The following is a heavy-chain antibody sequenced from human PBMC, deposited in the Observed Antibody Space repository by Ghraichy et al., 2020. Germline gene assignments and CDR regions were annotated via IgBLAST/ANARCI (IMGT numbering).Heavy chain of an antibody. V-gene: IGHV3-66*01. J-gene: IGHJ3*02. D-gene: IGHD2-2*01. Sequence: GGSLRLSCAASGFTVSSNYMSWVRQAPGKGLEWVSVIYSGGSTYYADSVKGRFTISRDNSKNTLYLQMNSLRAEDTAVYYCARAGALLGYCSSTSCYAREDAFDIWGQGTMVTVSS. CDR1: GFTVSSNY. CDR2: IYSGGST. CDR3: ARAGALLGYCSSTSCYAREDAFDI.